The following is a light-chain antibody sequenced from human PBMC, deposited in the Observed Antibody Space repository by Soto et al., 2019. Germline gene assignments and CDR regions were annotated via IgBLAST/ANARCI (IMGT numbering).Light chain of an antibody. J-gene: IGKJ4*01. CDR1: QSVSSN. CDR3: QQYNDWPPVT. V-gene: IGKV3D-15*01. Sequence: EIVMTQSPATLSVSPGETATLSCRASQSVSSNLAWYQQKPGQAPRLLIYGASTRATGIPARFSGSGSGTEFTLTISSLQSEDFAVYCCQQYNDWPPVTFGGGTKVEIK. CDR2: GAS.